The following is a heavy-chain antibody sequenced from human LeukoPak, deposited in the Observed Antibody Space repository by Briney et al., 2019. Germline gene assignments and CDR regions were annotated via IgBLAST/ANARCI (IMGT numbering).Heavy chain of an antibody. Sequence: PSETLSLTCAVSGYSISSGYYWAWIRQPPGKGLEWIGTISRSGSTYFNPSLKSRVTVSVDTSKNQFSLKLSSVTAADTAVYYCARGAGYSYGNFDYWGQGTLVTVSS. CDR2: ISRSGST. CDR1: GYSISSGYY. CDR3: ARGAGYSYGNFDY. D-gene: IGHD5-18*01. V-gene: IGHV4-38-2*01. J-gene: IGHJ4*02.